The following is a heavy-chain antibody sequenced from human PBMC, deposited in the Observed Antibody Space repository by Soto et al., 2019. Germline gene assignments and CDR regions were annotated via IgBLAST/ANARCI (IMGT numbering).Heavy chain of an antibody. V-gene: IGHV3-23*01. J-gene: IGHJ4*02. D-gene: IGHD3-16*01. Sequence: PVGSLRLSCAASGFKFSNYAMSWVRQAPGKGLEWVSLISATGGGTYYADSVKGRFTISRGDSHNTLYLQVHSLTAEDTAVYYCAKDRRAGGNSAFYFDFWGQGAQVTVSS. CDR3: AKDRRAGGNSAFYFDF. CDR2: ISATGGGT. CDR1: GFKFSNYA.